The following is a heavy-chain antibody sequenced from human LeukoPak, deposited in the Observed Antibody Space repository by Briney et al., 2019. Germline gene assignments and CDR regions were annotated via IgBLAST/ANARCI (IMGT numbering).Heavy chain of an antibody. Sequence: SETLSLTCTVSGDSTSSGSFYWSWTRQPAGKGLEWIGRIHTSGSTSYSPSLKSRVTMSIDTSKNQFSLKLNSVTATDTAVYYCARGAGTRSGTFDIWGQGTMVTVSS. CDR3: ARGAGTRSGTFDI. CDR2: IHTSGST. D-gene: IGHD1/OR15-1a*01. J-gene: IGHJ3*02. V-gene: IGHV4-61*02. CDR1: GDSTSSGSFY.